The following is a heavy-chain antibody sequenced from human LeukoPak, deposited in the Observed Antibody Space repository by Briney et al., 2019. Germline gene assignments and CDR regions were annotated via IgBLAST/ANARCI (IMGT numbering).Heavy chain of an antibody. J-gene: IGHJ4*02. CDR2: IKQDGSDK. CDR1: GLTFRNYW. D-gene: IGHD1-14*01. Sequence: GGSLRLSCAASGLTFRNYWMSWVRQAPGKGLEWVANIKQDGSDKFYVDSVNGRFTISRDNAKNSLYLQMNALRAEDTAIYYCATFSGAHHKTFDSWGQGTRVAVSP. V-gene: IGHV3-7*01. CDR3: ATFSGAHHKTFDS.